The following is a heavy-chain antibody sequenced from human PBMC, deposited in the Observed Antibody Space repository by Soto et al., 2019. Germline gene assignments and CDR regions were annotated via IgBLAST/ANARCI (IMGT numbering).Heavy chain of an antibody. CDR2: VYYGGST. J-gene: IGHJ4*02. CDR3: ARHPTVFGVINSFDF. V-gene: IGHV4-39*01. Sequence: SETLSLTCTVSGGSISGSSYSWGWFRQPPGKGLEWIGSVYYGGSTRYNPSLRSRLTIYVDTSQNQFFLKLNSVTAADTAVYYCARHPTVFGVINSFDFWGQGALVTVSS. D-gene: IGHD3-3*01. CDR1: GGSISGSSYS.